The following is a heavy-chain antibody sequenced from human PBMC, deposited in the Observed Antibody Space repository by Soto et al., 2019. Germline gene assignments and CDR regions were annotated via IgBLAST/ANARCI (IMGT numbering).Heavy chain of an antibody. Sequence: QVQLVESGGGVVQPGRSLRLSCAASGFTFSSYAMHWVRQAPGKGLEWVAVISYDGSNKYYADSVKGLFTISRDNSKNTLYLQMNSLRAEDTAVYYCARDPYYYDSSGYYSFAFDIWGQGTMVTVSS. CDR3: ARDPYYYDSSGYYSFAFDI. D-gene: IGHD3-22*01. V-gene: IGHV3-30-3*01. CDR2: ISYDGSNK. CDR1: GFTFSSYA. J-gene: IGHJ3*02.